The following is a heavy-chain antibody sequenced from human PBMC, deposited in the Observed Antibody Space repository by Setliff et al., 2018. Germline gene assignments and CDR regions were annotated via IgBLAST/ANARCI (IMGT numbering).Heavy chain of an antibody. J-gene: IGHJ4*02. CDR3: AREETDGDWVDY. CDR2: IIPILGIA. Sequence: APVKVSCKASGGTFSSYAISWVRPAPGQGLEWMGGIIPILGIANYAQKIQGRVTITAEKSKSTAYMELSSLRSEDTAVYYCAREETDGDWVDYWGQGTLVTVSS. V-gene: IGHV1-69*10. CDR1: GGTFSSYA. D-gene: IGHD4-17*01.